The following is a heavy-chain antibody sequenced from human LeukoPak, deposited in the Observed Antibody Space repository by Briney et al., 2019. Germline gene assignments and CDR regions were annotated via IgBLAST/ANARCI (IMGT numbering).Heavy chain of an antibody. V-gene: IGHV4-4*07. J-gene: IGHJ4*02. CDR1: GGSISSYY. Sequence: PSETLSLTCTVSGGSISSYYWSWIRQPAGKGLEWIGRIYTSGSTNYNPSLKSRVTMSVDTSKNQFSLKLSSVTAADTAVYYCARDLSMGWWLRFFDYWGQGTLVTVSS. D-gene: IGHD5-12*01. CDR3: ARDLSMGWWLRFFDY. CDR2: IYTSGST.